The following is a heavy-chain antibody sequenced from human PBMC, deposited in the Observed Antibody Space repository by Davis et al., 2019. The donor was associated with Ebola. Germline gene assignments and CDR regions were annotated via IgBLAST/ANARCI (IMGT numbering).Heavy chain of an antibody. J-gene: IGHJ4*02. V-gene: IGHV3-7*01. CDR3: ATDNWGPAL. Sequence: GESLKISCVVPGFSFDNSWMTWVRQAPGKGTEWVANMKGDGSLKNYVDSVKGRFTISRDNAKKSLYLEMNSLRAENTAVYYWATDNWGPALWGQGTLLTVSS. CDR2: MKGDGSLK. D-gene: IGHD7-27*01. CDR1: GFSFDNSW.